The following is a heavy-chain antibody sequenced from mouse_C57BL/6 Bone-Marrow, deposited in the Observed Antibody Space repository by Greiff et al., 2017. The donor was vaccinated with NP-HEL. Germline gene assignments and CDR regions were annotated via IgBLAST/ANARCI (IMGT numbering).Heavy chain of an antibody. CDR2: IYPGDGDT. J-gene: IGHJ4*01. V-gene: IGHV1-80*01. CDR3: ARGDYGSSRFGYAMDY. D-gene: IGHD1-1*01. CDR1: GYAFSSYW. Sequence: QVQQQQSGAELVKPGASVKISCKASGYAFSSYWMNWVKERPGKGLEWIGQIYPGDGDTKYNGKFKGKATLTADKSSSTAYMQVSSLTSEDSAVYFCARGDYGSSRFGYAMDYWGQGTSVTVSS.